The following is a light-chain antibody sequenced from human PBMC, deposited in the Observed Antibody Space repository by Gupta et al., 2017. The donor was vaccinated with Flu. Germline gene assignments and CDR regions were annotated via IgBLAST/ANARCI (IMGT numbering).Light chain of an antibody. CDR3: QQAYSFPFT. CDR1: QDISSW. J-gene: IGKJ2*01. Sequence: DIQMTQSPSSVSASVGDTVTITCRASQDISSWLAWYQQKPGKAPKLLIYAASSLQSGVPSRFSGSGSGTDFTLTVTSLQPEDVATYYCQQAYSFPFTFGPGTKLEIK. V-gene: IGKV1D-12*01. CDR2: AAS.